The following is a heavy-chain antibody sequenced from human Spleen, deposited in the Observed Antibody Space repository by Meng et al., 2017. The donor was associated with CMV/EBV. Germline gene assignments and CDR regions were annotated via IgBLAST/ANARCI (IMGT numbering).Heavy chain of an antibody. CDR2: IYYSGST. CDR1: GYSISSGYY. J-gene: IGHJ6*02. CDR3: ARDRAGAYYYYGMDV. V-gene: IGHV4-61*01. Sequence: SETLSLTCTVSGYSISSGYYWGWIRQPPGKGLEWIGYIYYSGSTNYNPSLKSRVTISVDTSKNQFSLKLSSVTAADTAVYYCARDRAGAYYYYGMDVWGQGTTVTVSS. D-gene: IGHD1-26*01.